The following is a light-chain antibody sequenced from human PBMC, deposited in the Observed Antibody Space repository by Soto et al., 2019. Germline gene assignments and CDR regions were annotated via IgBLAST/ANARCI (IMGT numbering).Light chain of an antibody. CDR1: NSNIGSNS. CDR3: AAWDDSLSGPGV. V-gene: IGLV1-47*02. CDR2: DNN. Sequence: QAVLTQPPSASGTPGQRVSISCSGSNSNIGSNSVYWYQQLPGTAPKLLIHDNNERPSGVPDRFSGSKSGTSASLTISGLRSEDEADYYCAAWDDSLSGPGVFGGGTKVTVL. J-gene: IGLJ3*02.